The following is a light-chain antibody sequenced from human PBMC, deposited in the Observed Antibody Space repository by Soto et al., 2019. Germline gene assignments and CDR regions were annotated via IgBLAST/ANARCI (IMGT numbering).Light chain of an antibody. Sequence: DIQMTQSPSSLSASVGDRVTITCQASQDISNYLNWYQQKPGKAPKLLIYDSSNLETGVPSRFSGSGSGTDFTFTISRLQPEDIATYYCQQYDNLPFFGQGTRLEIK. CDR2: DSS. CDR1: QDISNY. CDR3: QQYDNLPF. V-gene: IGKV1-33*01. J-gene: IGKJ5*01.